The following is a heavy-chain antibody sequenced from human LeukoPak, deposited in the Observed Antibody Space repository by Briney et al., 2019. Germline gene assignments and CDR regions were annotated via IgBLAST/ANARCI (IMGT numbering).Heavy chain of an antibody. CDR3: AREPFGELSSWFDP. CDR2: IYSGGST. D-gene: IGHD3-10*01. J-gene: IGHJ5*02. CDR1: GFTVSSNY. Sequence: GGSLRLSCAASGFTVSSNYMSWVRQAPGKGLEWVSVIYSGGSTYYADSVKGRFTISRDNSKNTLYLQMNSLRAEDTAVYYCAREPFGELSSWFDPWGQGTLVTVSS. V-gene: IGHV3-66*01.